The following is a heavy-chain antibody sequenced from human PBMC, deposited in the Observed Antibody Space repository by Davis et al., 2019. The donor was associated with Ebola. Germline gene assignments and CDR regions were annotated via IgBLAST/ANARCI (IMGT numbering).Heavy chain of an antibody. D-gene: IGHD3-22*01. V-gene: IGHV5-51*01. CDR1: GYSFTTYW. Sequence: KVSCKGSGYSFTTYWIAWVRQTPAKGLKWMGIIYPGDSDTRYSPAFEGQVTISVDRSISTAYLQWSSLKASDIAIYYCAKQESLYGSSDYWGQGTLVTVSS. J-gene: IGHJ4*02. CDR2: IYPGDSDT. CDR3: AKQESLYGSSDY.